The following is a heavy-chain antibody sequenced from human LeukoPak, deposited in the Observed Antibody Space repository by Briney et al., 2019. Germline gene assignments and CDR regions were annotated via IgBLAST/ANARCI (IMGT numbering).Heavy chain of an antibody. J-gene: IGHJ6*03. V-gene: IGHV1-8*01. Sequence: ASVKVSCKASGYTFTSYDINWVRQATGQGLEGMGWMNPNSGNTGYAQKFQGRVTMTRNTSISTAYMELSSLRSEDTAVYYCARVIVATQYYYYYYMDVWGKGTTVTVSS. D-gene: IGHD5-12*01. CDR1: GYTFTSYD. CDR3: ARVIVATQYYYYYYMDV. CDR2: MNPNSGNT.